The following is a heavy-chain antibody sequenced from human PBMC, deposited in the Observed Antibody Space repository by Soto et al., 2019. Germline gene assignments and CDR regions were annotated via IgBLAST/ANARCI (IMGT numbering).Heavy chain of an antibody. J-gene: IGHJ4*02. V-gene: IGHV1-58*01. CDR3: AASHHESYYESSNYYTSSEDY. CDR1: GLTFSSSA. D-gene: IGHD3-22*01. Sequence: AALKVSYKGSGLTFSSSAVQCARQARGQRVEWIGWIAVARGNTNYAQKFQGRVTITRDMSTSTAHMDLSSLTSDDTAVYYCAASHHESYYESSNYYTSSEDYWGQGTLVTVSS. CDR2: IAVARGNT.